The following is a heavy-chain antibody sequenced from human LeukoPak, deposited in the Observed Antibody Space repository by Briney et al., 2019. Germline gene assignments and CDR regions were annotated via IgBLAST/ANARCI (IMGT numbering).Heavy chain of an antibody. CDR3: AREGTMTSDAFDI. CDR2: IYYSGTT. V-gene: IGHV4-59*01. D-gene: IGHD3-22*01. Sequence: SETLSLTCTVSGDSISSYYWSWIGQPPGKGLEWIGYIYYSGTTNYNPSLKSRVTLSVDTSKNQFSLKLSSVTAADTAVYYCAREGTMTSDAFDIWGQGTMVTVSS. J-gene: IGHJ3*02. CDR1: GDSISSYY.